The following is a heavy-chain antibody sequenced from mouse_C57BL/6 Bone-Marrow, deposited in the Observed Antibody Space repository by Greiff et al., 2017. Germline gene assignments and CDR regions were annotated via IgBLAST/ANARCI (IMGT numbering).Heavy chain of an antibody. Sequence: VQLQQSGAELMQPGASVKLSCKATGYTFTGYWIEWVKQWPGHGLEWIGEILPGSGSTDYNEEFKGNATFTADTSSNTAYMQLSSLTTKDSAIHYCARLYLLLRGNYWGQGTSVTVSS. CDR3: ARLYLLLRGNY. V-gene: IGHV1-9*01. D-gene: IGHD1-1*01. J-gene: IGHJ4*01. CDR1: GYTFTGYW. CDR2: ILPGSGST.